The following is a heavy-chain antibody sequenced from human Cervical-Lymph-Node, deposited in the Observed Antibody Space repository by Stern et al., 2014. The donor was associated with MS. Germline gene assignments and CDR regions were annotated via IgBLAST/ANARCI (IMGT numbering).Heavy chain of an antibody. CDR1: GASISSGGYS. D-gene: IGHD3-10*01. CDR2: IYHTGNT. V-gene: IGHV4-30-2*06. Sequence: QLQLQESGSGLVKPSQTLSLTCTVSGASISSGGYSWTWIRQSPGRGLEWIGYIYHTGNTYYNPSLKSRVIISMDRSKDQFSLKLDSVTAADTAVYYCVAYGSGTDPRSEYWGQGTLVTVPS. J-gene: IGHJ4*02. CDR3: VAYGSGTDPRSEY.